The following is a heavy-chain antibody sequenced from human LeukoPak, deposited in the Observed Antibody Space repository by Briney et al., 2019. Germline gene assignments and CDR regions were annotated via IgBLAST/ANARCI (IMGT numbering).Heavy chain of an antibody. Sequence: SETLSLTCTVSGGPMKRYYWSCLRQPPGKGLETIGYIYFSGSTSYNPSLKSRVTISVDRSKNQFSLKLSSVAAADTAVYYCARSYDTNFDYWGQGTLVTVSS. J-gene: IGHJ4*02. CDR1: GGPMKRYY. D-gene: IGHD3-3*01. CDR2: IYFSGST. CDR3: ARSYDTNFDY. V-gene: IGHV4-59*01.